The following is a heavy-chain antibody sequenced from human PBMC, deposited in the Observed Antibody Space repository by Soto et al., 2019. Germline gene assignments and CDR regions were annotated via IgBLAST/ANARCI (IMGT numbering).Heavy chain of an antibody. CDR2: INYSGST. Sequence: NPSETLSLTCGVYGGSFSAYYWSWIRQPPGKGLEWVGEINYSGSTNYNPSLKSRVTISVDTSKNQFSLQLTSVTAADTAVYYCARALRAGVKIWSLNFDYWDQGTLVTVSS. CDR1: GGSFSAYY. D-gene: IGHD3-10*01. CDR3: ARALRAGVKIWSLNFDY. V-gene: IGHV4-34*01. J-gene: IGHJ4*02.